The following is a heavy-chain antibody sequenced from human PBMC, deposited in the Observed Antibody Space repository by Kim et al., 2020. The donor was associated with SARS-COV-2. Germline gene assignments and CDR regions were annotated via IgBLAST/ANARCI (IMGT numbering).Heavy chain of an antibody. Sequence: GGSLRLSCAVSGLTFRSFAMTWVRQAPGKGLDWVSAISGSGAGTYYTDSVKGRFTISRDNSKNTFYLQLNSLRAEDTAVYYCAKMKGQQPTKYGMDVWGRGTAVTVPS. CDR1: GLTFRSFA. CDR3: AKMKGQQPTKYGMDV. J-gene: IGHJ6*02. D-gene: IGHD6-13*01. V-gene: IGHV3-23*01. CDR2: ISGSGAGT.